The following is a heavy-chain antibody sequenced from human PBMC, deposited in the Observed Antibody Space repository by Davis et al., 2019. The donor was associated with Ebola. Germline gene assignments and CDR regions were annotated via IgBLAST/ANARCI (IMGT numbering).Heavy chain of an antibody. Sequence: PSETLSLTCAVSGGSISSGGYSWSWIRQPPGKGLEWIGYIYHSGSTYYNPSLKSRVTISVDRSKNQFSLKLSSVTAADTAVYYCARAPPYTAMVTGDDAFDIWGQGTMVTVSS. J-gene: IGHJ3*02. CDR3: ARAPPYTAMVTGDDAFDI. CDR1: GGSISSGGYS. CDR2: IYHSGST. D-gene: IGHD5-18*01. V-gene: IGHV4-30-2*01.